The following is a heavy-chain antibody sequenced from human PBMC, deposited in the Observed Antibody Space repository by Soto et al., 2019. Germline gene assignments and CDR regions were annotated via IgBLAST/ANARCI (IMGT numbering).Heavy chain of an antibody. Sequence: GRALRLSCAAPGFTFSSYGMHWVRQAPGKGLEWVALIWYDGGNKYYADSVKGRFTISRDNSKNTLYLQMNSLRAEDTAVYYCARDLRITMLRGPSPGYWGQGTLVTVSS. J-gene: IGHJ4*02. CDR1: GFTFSSYG. CDR3: ARDLRITMLRGPSPGY. CDR2: IWYDGGNK. D-gene: IGHD3-10*01. V-gene: IGHV3-33*01.